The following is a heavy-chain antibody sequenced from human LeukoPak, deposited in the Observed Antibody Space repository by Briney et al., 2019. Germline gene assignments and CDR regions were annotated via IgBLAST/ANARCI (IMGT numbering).Heavy chain of an antibody. Sequence: ASVKVSCKASGYTFTGYYMHWVRQAPGQGLEWMGRINPKSGGTNYAQKFQGRVTMTRDTSISTAYMELSRLRSDDTAVYYCARVGYSYGPHYYYYYYMDVWGKGTTVTVSS. D-gene: IGHD5-18*01. CDR2: INPKSGGT. CDR3: ARVGYSYGPHYYYYYYMDV. CDR1: GYTFTGYY. J-gene: IGHJ6*03. V-gene: IGHV1-2*06.